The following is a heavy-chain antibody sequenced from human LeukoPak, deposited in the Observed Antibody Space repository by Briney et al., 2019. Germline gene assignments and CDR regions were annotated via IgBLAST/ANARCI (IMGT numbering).Heavy chain of an antibody. CDR3: ARLERVGVAAAGNIY. Sequence: SETLSLTCAVSGYSISSGYYWGWIRQPPGKGLEWIGSIYHSGSTYYNPSLKSRVTISVDTSKNQSSLKLSSVTAADTAVYYCARLERVGVAAAGNIYWGQGTLVTVSS. CDR2: IYHSGST. V-gene: IGHV4-38-2*01. CDR1: GYSISSGYY. J-gene: IGHJ4*02. D-gene: IGHD6-13*01.